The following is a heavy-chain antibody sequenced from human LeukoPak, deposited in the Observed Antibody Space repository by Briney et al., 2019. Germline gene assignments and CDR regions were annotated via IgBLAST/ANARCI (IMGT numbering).Heavy chain of an antibody. V-gene: IGHV3-30*02. CDR2: IGYDGSKK. J-gene: IGHJ4*02. CDR3: ARDLGGIYYIAY. CDR1: GFTFSSYG. Sequence: GGSLRLSCAASGFTFSSYGMHWVRQAPGEGLEWVAYIGYDGSKKYYSDSVKGRFTISRDNSNNTVHLQMNSLRAADTALYFCARDLGGIYYIAYWGQGTLVTVSS. D-gene: IGHD2-15*01.